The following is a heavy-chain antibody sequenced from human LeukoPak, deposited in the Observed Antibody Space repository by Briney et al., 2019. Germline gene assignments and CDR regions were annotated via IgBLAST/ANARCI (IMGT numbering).Heavy chain of an antibody. CDR2: IYPGDSDT. Sequence: GESLKISCKGSGYSFTSYWIGWVRQMPGKGLEWMGIIYPGDSDTRYSPSFQGQVTISADKSISTAYLQWSSLKASDTAMYYCARSSSDYGGNYALWDWGQGTLVTVSS. V-gene: IGHV5-51*01. CDR1: GYSFTSYW. J-gene: IGHJ4*02. D-gene: IGHD4-23*01. CDR3: ARSSSDYGGNYALWD.